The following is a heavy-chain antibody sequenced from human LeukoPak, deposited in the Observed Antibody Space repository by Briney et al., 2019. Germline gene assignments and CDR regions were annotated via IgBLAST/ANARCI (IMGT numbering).Heavy chain of an antibody. CDR3: VRRGDASSGWGDHDF. J-gene: IGHJ4*02. CDR1: GLPYNRND. CDR2: HGGSGDKT. V-gene: IGHV3-23*01. D-gene: IGHD6-19*01. Sequence: SGVSLRLLCGVSGLPYNRNDIRWVPQAPGKGREGVSTHGGSGDKTFYADSVKGRFTISRDNSKNMVHLQMDSLTGEDAALYYCVRRGDASSGWGDHDFWGQGALVTVSS.